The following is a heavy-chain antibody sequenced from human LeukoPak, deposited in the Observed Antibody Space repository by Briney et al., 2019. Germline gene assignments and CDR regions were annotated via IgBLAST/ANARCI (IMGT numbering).Heavy chain of an antibody. D-gene: IGHD2-2*01. CDR2: INPNSVGT. V-gene: IGHV1-2*02. CDR3: ARDRWWDRLVPAAMYHYYYMDV. Sequence: ASVKVTCKASVYTFTGYYMHWVRQAPGQGLEWMGWINPNSVGTNYAQKFQGRVTMTRDTSISTAYMELSRLRSDDTAVYYCARDRWWDRLVPAAMYHYYYMDVWGKGTTVTVSS. CDR1: VYTFTGYY. J-gene: IGHJ6*03.